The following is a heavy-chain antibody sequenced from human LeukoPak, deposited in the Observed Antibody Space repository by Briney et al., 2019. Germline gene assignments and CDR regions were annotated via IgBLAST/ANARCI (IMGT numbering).Heavy chain of an antibody. CDR2: INPNSGGT. D-gene: IGHD3-9*01. Sequence: GASVKVSCKASGYTFTGCYMHWVRQAPGQGLEWMGWINPNSGGTNYAQKFQGWVTMTRDMSISTAYMELSRLRSDDTAVYYCAREAELRYFDWLPGDAFDIWGQGTMVTVSS. V-gene: IGHV1-2*04. J-gene: IGHJ3*02. CDR1: GYTFTGCY. CDR3: AREAELRYFDWLPGDAFDI.